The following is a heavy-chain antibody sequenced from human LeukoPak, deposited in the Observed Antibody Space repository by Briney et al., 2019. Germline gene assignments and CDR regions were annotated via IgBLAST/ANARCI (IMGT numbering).Heavy chain of an antibody. D-gene: IGHD3-10*01. CDR1: GFTFRSAW. CDR3: TTDQVVRGVTNDY. CDR2: IKSKTDGGTT. V-gene: IGHV3-15*01. Sequence: GGSLRLSCVASGFTFRSAWMNWVRQVPGRGLEWVGRIKSKTDGGTTDYAAPVKGRFTISRDDSKTTLYLQMNSLQTEDTAVYYCTTDQVVRGVTNDYWGQGTLVTVSS. J-gene: IGHJ4*02.